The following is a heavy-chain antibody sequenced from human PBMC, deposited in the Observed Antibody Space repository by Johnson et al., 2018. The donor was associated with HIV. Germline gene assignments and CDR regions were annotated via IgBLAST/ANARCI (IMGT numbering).Heavy chain of an antibody. Sequence: MLLVESGGGLVKPGGSLRLSCAASGFTVSSNYMSWVRQAPGKGLEWVSVIYSGGSTYYADSVKGRFTISRDNSKNTLYLQMNSLRAEDTAVYYCARDVKVCAFDIWGQGTMVTVSS. D-gene: IGHD3-16*01. CDR2: IYSGGST. J-gene: IGHJ3*02. CDR1: GFTVSSNY. CDR3: ARDVKVCAFDI. V-gene: IGHV3-66*01.